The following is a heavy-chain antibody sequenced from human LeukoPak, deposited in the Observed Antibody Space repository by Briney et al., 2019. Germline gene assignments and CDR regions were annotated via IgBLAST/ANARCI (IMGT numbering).Heavy chain of an antibody. J-gene: IGHJ4*02. CDR1: GFSVSNYY. CDR3: TRGQSYCGADCYSD. Sequence: EGSLRLSCAASGFSVSNYYMSWVRQPPGKGLEWVSVMYTGGGRYYGDSVKGRFTISRDNSKNTVFLQMNSLRVEDTALYYCTRGQSYCGADCYSDWGQGTLVTVSS. V-gene: IGHV3-66*01. CDR2: MYTGGGR. D-gene: IGHD2-21*02.